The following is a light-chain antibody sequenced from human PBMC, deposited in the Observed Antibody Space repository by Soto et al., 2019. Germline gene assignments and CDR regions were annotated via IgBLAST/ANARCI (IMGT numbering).Light chain of an antibody. CDR3: QQYDSSHLYT. CDR1: QSVSSSF. V-gene: IGKV3-20*01. J-gene: IGKJ2*01. Sequence: EIVLTQSPGTLSLSPGERATLSCRASQSVSSSFLAWYQQKPGQAPRLLIYGASSRATDIPDRFSGSGSGTEFTLTISRLEPEDFAVYYCQQYDSSHLYTFGQGTKLEIK. CDR2: GAS.